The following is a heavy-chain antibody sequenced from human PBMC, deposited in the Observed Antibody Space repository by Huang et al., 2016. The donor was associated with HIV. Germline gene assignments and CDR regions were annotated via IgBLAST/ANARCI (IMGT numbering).Heavy chain of an antibody. V-gene: IGHV3-30*02. J-gene: IGHJ4*02. Sequence: VQLMESGGGVVQPGGSLRLSCAASGFILSNYGMHWVRQAPGKGLEGVASIRNDGSKKDYGDAVKGRFTIARDNSKNTLFVQMSSLRTEDTAVYYCARGDYYDSSGYHPGYFDYWGQGTLVTVSS. CDR3: ARGDYYDSSGYHPGYFDY. CDR1: GFILSNYG. D-gene: IGHD3-22*01. CDR2: IRNDGSKK.